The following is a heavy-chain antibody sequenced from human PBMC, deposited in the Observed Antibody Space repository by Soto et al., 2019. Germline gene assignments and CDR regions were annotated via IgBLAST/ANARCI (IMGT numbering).Heavy chain of an antibody. Sequence: GGSMRLSCAASGFTFSSYAMHWVRQAPGKGLEWVALISYDGSDKDYADSVKGRFTISRDNSRNTLFLQMNSLRAEDTAVYYCARDRRVQLYGMDVWGQGTTVTVSS. CDR1: GFTFSSYA. J-gene: IGHJ6*02. D-gene: IGHD1-1*01. CDR2: ISYDGSDK. V-gene: IGHV3-30-3*01. CDR3: ARDRRVQLYGMDV.